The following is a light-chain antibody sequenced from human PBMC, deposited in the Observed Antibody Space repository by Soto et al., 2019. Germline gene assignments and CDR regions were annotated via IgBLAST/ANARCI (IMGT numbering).Light chain of an antibody. CDR1: QSISGW. CDR2: DAS. J-gene: IGKJ1*01. Sequence: DIQMTQSPSTLSASVGDRVTITCRASQSISGWLAWYQQKPGKAPKFLIYDASNLESGVPSRFSGSGSGTEFTLTISSLQPDDFATYFCQQYSNYPSTFGQGTKVDIK. CDR3: QQYSNYPST. V-gene: IGKV1-5*01.